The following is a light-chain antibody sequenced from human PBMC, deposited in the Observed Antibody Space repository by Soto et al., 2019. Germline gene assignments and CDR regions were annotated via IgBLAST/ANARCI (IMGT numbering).Light chain of an antibody. Sequence: QSVLTQPASVSGSPGQSVYITCSGSAIGNYNLVSWYQHLPGRAPKLLIFEVTMRPSGISDRFSGSKSASTASLTISGLQAEDEGDYYCASYAGSRTYVFGSGTKVTV. V-gene: IGLV2-23*02. CDR1: SAIGNYNL. J-gene: IGLJ1*01. CDR3: ASYAGSRTYV. CDR2: EVT.